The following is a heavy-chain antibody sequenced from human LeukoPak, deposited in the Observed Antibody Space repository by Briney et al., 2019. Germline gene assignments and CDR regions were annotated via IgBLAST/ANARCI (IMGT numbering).Heavy chain of an antibody. Sequence: ASEKVSCKASGYTFTSYAMHWVRQAPGQRLEWMGWINAGNGNTKYSQKFQGRVTITRDTSASTAYMELSSLRSEDTAVYYCARALYDSSGYYYWGQGTLVTVSS. CDR1: GYTFTSYA. CDR2: INAGNGNT. V-gene: IGHV1-3*01. D-gene: IGHD3-22*01. CDR3: ARALYDSSGYYY. J-gene: IGHJ4*02.